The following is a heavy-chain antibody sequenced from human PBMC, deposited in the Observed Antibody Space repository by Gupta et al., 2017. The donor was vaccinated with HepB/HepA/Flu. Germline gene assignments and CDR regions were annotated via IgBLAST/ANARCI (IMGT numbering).Heavy chain of an antibody. V-gene: IGHV3-23*01. Sequence: EVQLLESGGGLVQPGGSLRLSCAASGFSFSTYAMSWVRQAPGKGLEWVSAISGSVRSTYYADSVKGRFTISRDNSKKTLYLQMNSLRAEDTAVYYCVKTGGSGWAYYYYGMDVWGQGTTVTVSS. CDR2: ISGSVRST. CDR1: GFSFSTYA. CDR3: VKTGGSGWAYYYYGMDV. D-gene: IGHD6-19*01. J-gene: IGHJ6*02.